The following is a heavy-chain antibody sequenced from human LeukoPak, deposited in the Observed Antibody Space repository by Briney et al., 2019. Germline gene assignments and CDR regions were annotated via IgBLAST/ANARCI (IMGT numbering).Heavy chain of an antibody. CDR2: ISAYNGNT. D-gene: IGHD3-16*02. Sequence: ASVKVSCKASGYTFTSYGISWVRQAPGQGLEWMGWISAYNGNTNYAQKLQGRVTMTTDTSTSTAYMELRSLRSDDTAVYYCAKPLGELSLYYLGDAFDIWGQGTMVTVSS. CDR1: GYTFTSYG. CDR3: AKPLGELSLYYLGDAFDI. J-gene: IGHJ3*02. V-gene: IGHV1-18*01.